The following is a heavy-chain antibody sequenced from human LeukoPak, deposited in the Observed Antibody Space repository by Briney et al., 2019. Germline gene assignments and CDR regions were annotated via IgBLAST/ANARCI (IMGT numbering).Heavy chain of an antibody. CDR2: IRYDGSNK. CDR1: GFTFSSYG. V-gene: IGHV3-30*02. Sequence: GGSLRLSCAASGFTFSSYGMHWVRQAPGKGLEWVAFIRYDGSNKYYADSVKGRFTISRDNSKNTLYLQMNSLRAEDTAVYYCARGRLGCSGGSCHPDYWGQGTLVTVSS. D-gene: IGHD2-15*01. J-gene: IGHJ4*02. CDR3: ARGRLGCSGGSCHPDY.